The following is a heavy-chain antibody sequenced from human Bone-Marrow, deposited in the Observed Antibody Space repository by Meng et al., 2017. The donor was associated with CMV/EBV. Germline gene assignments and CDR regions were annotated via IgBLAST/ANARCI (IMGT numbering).Heavy chain of an antibody. CDR1: GFTFSTYA. Sequence: GESLKISCAASGFTFSTYAMSWVRQAPGKGLEWVSAISGSGTSTYYADSVKGRFTISRDNSKNTLYLQMNSLRVEDTAVYYCAKEPSSWYRPSFDYWGQGTLVNVSS. V-gene: IGHV3-23*01. D-gene: IGHD6-13*01. J-gene: IGHJ4*02. CDR3: AKEPSSWYRPSFDY. CDR2: ISGSGTST.